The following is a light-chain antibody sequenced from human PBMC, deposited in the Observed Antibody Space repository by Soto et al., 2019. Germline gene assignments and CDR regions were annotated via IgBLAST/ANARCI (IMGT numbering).Light chain of an antibody. V-gene: IGKV1-39*01. CDR1: QRISRN. CDR2: AAS. Sequence: DIQMTQSPSSLSASVGDSVTITCRASQRISRNLNWYQQRQGKAPKLLIYAASSLQSGVPSRFSGSGSGTEFTRTIRSLQPEDFATYYCQQSYSTPLTFGGGTTVEIK. CDR3: QQSYSTPLT. J-gene: IGKJ4*01.